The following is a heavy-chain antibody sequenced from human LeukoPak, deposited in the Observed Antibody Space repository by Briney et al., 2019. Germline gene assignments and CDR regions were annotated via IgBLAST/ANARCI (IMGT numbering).Heavy chain of an antibody. J-gene: IGHJ4*02. V-gene: IGHV3-30*03. Sequence: GRSLRLSCAASGFTFSSYGMHWVRQAPGKGLEWVAVISYDGSNKYYADSVKGRFTISRDNSKNTLYLQMNSLRAEDTAVYYCAREGFSGSYHYWGQGTLVTVSS. CDR1: GFTFSSYG. CDR3: AREGFSGSYHY. D-gene: IGHD1-26*01. CDR2: ISYDGSNK.